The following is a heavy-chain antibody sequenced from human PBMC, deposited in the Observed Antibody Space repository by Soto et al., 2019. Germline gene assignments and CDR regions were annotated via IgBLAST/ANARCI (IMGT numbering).Heavy chain of an antibody. Sequence: EVQVVESGGGLDQPGGSLRLSCAASGFTFNGYWMSWVRQAPGKGLEWLASIKQDGSEIYYVDSVKGRFTISRDNAKNSLYLQMNSLRAEDTAVYYCARDLYQIATRTRPFVYWGQGTLVTVSS. CDR1: GFTFNGYW. D-gene: IGHD6-6*01. J-gene: IGHJ4*02. CDR3: ARDLYQIATRTRPFVY. CDR2: IKQDGSEI. V-gene: IGHV3-7*03.